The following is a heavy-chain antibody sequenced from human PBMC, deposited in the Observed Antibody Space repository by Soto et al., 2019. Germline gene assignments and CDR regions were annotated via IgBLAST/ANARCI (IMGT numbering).Heavy chain of an antibody. V-gene: IGHV3-30-3*01. CDR1: GFTFSPHA. Sequence: GSLRLSCAASGFTFSPHAMHWVRQGPGKGLEWVALISYDGTNKYYADSVKGRFTISRDNSKNTLYLQMNSLRAEDTAVYYCARERNTGYDYSYYYGMDVWGQGTTVTV. D-gene: IGHD5-18*01. CDR2: ISYDGTNK. J-gene: IGHJ6*02. CDR3: ARERNTGYDYSYYYGMDV.